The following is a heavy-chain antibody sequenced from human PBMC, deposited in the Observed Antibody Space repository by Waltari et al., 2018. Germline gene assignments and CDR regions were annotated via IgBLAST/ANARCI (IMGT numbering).Heavy chain of an antibody. D-gene: IGHD4-4*01. V-gene: IGHV3-74*01. CDR1: AFTFSSHW. CDR3: AREIANRRQYDAFDL. Sequence: EVQLVESGGGLVQPGGSLRLSCAASAFTFSSHWMHWVRQAPGKGLVWVSRTKGDGSRISYADSVKGRFTISRDNAKNTLYLQMNSLRVEDTAVYYCAREIANRRQYDAFDLWGQGTMVTVSS. J-gene: IGHJ3*01. CDR2: TKGDGSRI.